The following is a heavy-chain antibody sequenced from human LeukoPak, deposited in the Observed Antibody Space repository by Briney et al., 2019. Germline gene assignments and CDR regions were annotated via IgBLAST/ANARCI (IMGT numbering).Heavy chain of an antibody. CDR3: ARGSSSGYFDY. D-gene: IGHD6-13*01. CDR1: GGSISSSSYF. CDR2: IYHRGST. V-gene: IGHV4-39*07. Sequence: PSETLSLTCTVSGGSISSSSYFWGWIRQPPGKGLEWIGTIYHRGSTYSNPSLKSRVTISVGTSKNQFSLKLSSVTAADTAVYYCARGSSSGYFDYWGQGTLVTVSS. J-gene: IGHJ4*02.